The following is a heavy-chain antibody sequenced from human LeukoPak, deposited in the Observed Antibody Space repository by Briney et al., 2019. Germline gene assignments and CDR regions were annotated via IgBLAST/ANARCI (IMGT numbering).Heavy chain of an antibody. V-gene: IGHV1-2*02. Sequence: GASVKVSCKASGYTFIAYYMHWVRRAPGQGLEWMGWINPNSGGTNYAQKFQGRVTMTRETSISTAYMDLSRLRSDDTAVYYCARGMGVLVPAATWFDPWGQGTLVTVSS. D-gene: IGHD2-2*01. J-gene: IGHJ5*02. CDR2: INPNSGGT. CDR3: ARGMGVLVPAATWFDP. CDR1: GYTFIAYY.